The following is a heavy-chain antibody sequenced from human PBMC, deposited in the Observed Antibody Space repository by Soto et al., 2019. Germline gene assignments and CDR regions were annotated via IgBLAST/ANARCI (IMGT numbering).Heavy chain of an antibody. D-gene: IGHD2-21*02. CDR1: GFIFDDYG. V-gene: IGHV3-15*01. CDR3: TTVYSIVVVTAAADAFDI. CDR2: IKSKTDGGTT. J-gene: IGHJ3*02. Sequence: PGGSLRLSCAGSGFIFDDYGMSWVRQAPGKGLEWVGRIKSKTDGGTTDYAAPVKGRFTISRDDSKNTLYLQMNSLKTEDTAVYYCTTVYSIVVVTAAADAFDIWGQGTMVTVSS.